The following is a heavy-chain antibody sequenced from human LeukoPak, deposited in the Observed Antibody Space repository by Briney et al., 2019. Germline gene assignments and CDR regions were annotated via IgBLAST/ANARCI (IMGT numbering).Heavy chain of an antibody. CDR1: GFTFSNAW. CDR2: IKSKTDGGTT. D-gene: IGHD4-23*01. CDR3: ARDASSVVILDY. V-gene: IGHV3-15*05. Sequence: GGSLRLSCAASGFTFSNAWMSWVRQAPGKGLEWVGRIKSKTDGGTTDYAAPVKGRFTISRDDSKNTLYLQMNSLRAEDTAVYYCARDASSVVILDYWGQGTLVTVSS. J-gene: IGHJ4*02.